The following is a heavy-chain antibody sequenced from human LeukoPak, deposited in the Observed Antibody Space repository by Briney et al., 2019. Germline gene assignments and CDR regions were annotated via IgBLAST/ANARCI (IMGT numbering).Heavy chain of an antibody. D-gene: IGHD5-12*01. J-gene: IGHJ6*03. V-gene: IGHV4-59*01. Sequence: TSETLSLTCTVSGGSISSYYWSWIRQPPGKGLEWIGYIHYSGSTHYNPSLKSRVTISVDTSKNQVSLKLRSVTAADTAVYYCARTTEGYAGGPGYSYYYYMDVWGKGTTVTISS. CDR3: ARTTEGYAGGPGYSYYYYMDV. CDR2: IHYSGST. CDR1: GGSISSYY.